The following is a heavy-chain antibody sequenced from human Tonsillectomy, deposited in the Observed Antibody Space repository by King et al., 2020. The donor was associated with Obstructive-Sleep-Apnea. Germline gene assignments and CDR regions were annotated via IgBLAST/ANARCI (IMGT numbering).Heavy chain of an antibody. CDR3: AGERDIVVVGDGDIYGMDV. V-gene: IGHV4-39*07. D-gene: IGHD2-15*01. CDR2: IYYSGST. CDR1: GGSISSSSYY. J-gene: IGHJ6*02. Sequence: QLQESGPGLVKPSETLSLTCTVSGGSISSSSYYWGWIRQPPGKGLEWIGNIYYSGSTHYNPSLKSRLTISVDTSKNQFSLKLSSVTAADTAIYYCAGERDIVVVGDGDIYGMDVWGQGTTVTVSS.